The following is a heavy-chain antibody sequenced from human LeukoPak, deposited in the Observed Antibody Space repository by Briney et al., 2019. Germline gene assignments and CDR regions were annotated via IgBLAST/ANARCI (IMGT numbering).Heavy chain of an antibody. CDR1: GFSFSSYG. CDR2: ISGSGGST. CDR3: ARGIGYGDFDY. D-gene: IGHD4-17*01. V-gene: IGHV3-23*01. Sequence: GGSLRLSCAASGFSFSSYGMSWVRQAPGKGLEWVSGISGSGGSTYYADSVKGRFTISRDNSKNSLYLQMNSLRAEDTAVYYCARGIGYGDFDYWGQGTLVTVSS. J-gene: IGHJ4*02.